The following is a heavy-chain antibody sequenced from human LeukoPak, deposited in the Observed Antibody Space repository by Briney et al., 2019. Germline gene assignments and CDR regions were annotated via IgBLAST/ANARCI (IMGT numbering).Heavy chain of an antibody. J-gene: IGHJ4*02. Sequence: ASVKVSCKASGYTFTSYGISWVRQAPGQGLEWMGWISAYNGNTNYAQKLQGRVTMTTDTSTSTAYMELRSLRSDDTAVYYCARDERGDYGSGIGIDYWGQGTLVTVSS. V-gene: IGHV1-18*01. CDR3: ARDERGDYGSGIGIDY. CDR1: GYTFTSYG. D-gene: IGHD3-10*01. CDR2: ISAYNGNT.